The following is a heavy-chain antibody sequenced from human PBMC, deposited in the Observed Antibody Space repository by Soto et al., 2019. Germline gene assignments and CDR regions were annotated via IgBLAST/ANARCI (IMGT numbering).Heavy chain of an antibody. Sequence: GGSLRLSCSASGFAFDDYTMHWVRQAPGKGLEWVSLITWDGGESYSADSVKGRFTISRDNSKNSLHLQMNSLRIEDTALYYCAKGTGLGIAAAGYIDYWGQGTLVTVSS. V-gene: IGHV3-43*01. CDR2: ITWDGGES. J-gene: IGHJ4*02. CDR3: AKGTGLGIAAAGYIDY. CDR1: GFAFDDYT. D-gene: IGHD6-13*01.